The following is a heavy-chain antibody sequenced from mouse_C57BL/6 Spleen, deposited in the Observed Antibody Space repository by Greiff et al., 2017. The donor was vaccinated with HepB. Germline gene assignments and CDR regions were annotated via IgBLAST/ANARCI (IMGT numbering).Heavy chain of an antibody. D-gene: IGHD3-2*02. Sequence: VQLQQPGAELVRPGSSVKLSCKASGYTFTSYWMHWVKHRPIQGLEWIGNIDPSDSETHYNQKFKDKATLTVDKSSSTAYMQLSSLTSEDSAVYYCARGDSSGYYFGYWGQGTTLTVSS. V-gene: IGHV1-52*01. CDR3: ARGDSSGYYFGY. J-gene: IGHJ2*01. CDR1: GYTFTSYW. CDR2: IDPSDSET.